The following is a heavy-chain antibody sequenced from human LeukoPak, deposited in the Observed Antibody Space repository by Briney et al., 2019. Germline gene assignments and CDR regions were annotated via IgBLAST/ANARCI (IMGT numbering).Heavy chain of an antibody. D-gene: IGHD6-19*01. V-gene: IGHV4-4*07. CDR3: ARGGAGRHNGYSSGWQDYYYYYMDV. CDR1: GGSISSYY. CDR2: IYTSGST. Sequence: SETLSLTCTVSGGSISSYYWSWIRQPAGKGLEWIGRIYTSGSTNYNPSLKSRVTISVDKSKNQFSLKLSSVTAADTAVYYCARGGAGRHNGYSSGWQDYYYYYMDVWGKGTTVIVSS. J-gene: IGHJ6*03.